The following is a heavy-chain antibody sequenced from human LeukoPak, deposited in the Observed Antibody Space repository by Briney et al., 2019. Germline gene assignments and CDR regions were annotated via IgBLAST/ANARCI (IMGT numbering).Heavy chain of an antibody. CDR3: AKGVDTAIDYFDY. Sequence: GGSLRLSCAASGFTFSSYGMSWVRQAPGKGLEWVSAISGSGGSTYYADSVKGRFTISRDNSKNTLYLHMNSLRAEDTAVYYCAKGVDTAIDYFDYWGQGTLVTVSS. CDR1: GFTFSSYG. D-gene: IGHD5-18*01. J-gene: IGHJ4*02. V-gene: IGHV3-23*01. CDR2: ISGSGGST.